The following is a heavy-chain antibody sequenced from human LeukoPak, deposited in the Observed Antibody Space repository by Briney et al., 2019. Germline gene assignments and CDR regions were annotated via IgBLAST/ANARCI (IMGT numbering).Heavy chain of an antibody. V-gene: IGHV4-59*12. CDR2: IVYIGST. CDR1: GGSISGYY. D-gene: IGHD6-6*01. J-gene: IGHJ4*02. Sequence: SETLSLTCTVSGGSISGYYWSWIRQPPGKGLEWIGYIVYIGSTTYNPSLKSRVSISIDTSKNQFSLKLSSVTAADTAVYYCARDFRSSSHVDYFDYWGQGTLVTVSS. CDR3: ARDFRSSSHVDYFDY.